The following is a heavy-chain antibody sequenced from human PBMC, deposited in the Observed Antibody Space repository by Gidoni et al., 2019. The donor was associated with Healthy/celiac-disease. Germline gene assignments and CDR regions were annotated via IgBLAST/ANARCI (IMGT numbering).Heavy chain of an antibody. CDR2: INPSGGST. Sequence: QVQLVQSGAEVKKPGASVTVSCKASGYTFTSYYRHWVRQAPGRGLEWMGIINPSGGSTSYAQKFQGRVTMTRYTSTSTVYMELSSLRSEDTAVYYCARGGGYSYGYYWGQGTLVTVSS. V-gene: IGHV1-46*01. J-gene: IGHJ4*02. CDR1: GYTFTSYY. CDR3: ARGGGYSYGYY. D-gene: IGHD5-18*01.